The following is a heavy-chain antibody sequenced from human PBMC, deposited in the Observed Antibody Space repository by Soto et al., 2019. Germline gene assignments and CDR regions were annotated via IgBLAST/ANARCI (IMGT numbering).Heavy chain of an antibody. V-gene: IGHV4-30-4*01. CDR2: TYYSGST. CDR3: ARDRGRHIVVVPAAQNWFDP. CDR1: GGSISSGDYY. D-gene: IGHD2-2*01. J-gene: IGHJ5*02. Sequence: SETLSLTCTVSGGSISSGDYYWSWIRQPPGKGLEWIGYTYYSGSTYYNPSLKSRVTISVDTSKNQFSLKLSSVTAADAAVYYCARDRGRHIVVVPAAQNWFDPWGQGTLVTVS.